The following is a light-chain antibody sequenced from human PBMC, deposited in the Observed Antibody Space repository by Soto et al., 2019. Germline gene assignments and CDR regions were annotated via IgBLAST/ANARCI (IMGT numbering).Light chain of an antibody. J-gene: IGLJ2*01. CDR2: EVN. CDR1: KFDIGRYNY. V-gene: IGLV2-14*01. CDR3: SSYTSASALAI. Sequence: QSALTQPVSVSGSPGQTITISCAGTKFDIGRYNYVSWYRQHPGEAPKLIIFEVNNRPSGISNRFSGSKSGNTASLTISGLQVEDEAHYFCSSYTSASALAIFGGGTKLTVL.